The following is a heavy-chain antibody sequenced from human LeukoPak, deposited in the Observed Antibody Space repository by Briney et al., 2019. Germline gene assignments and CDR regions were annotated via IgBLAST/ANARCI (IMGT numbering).Heavy chain of an antibody. Sequence: PGGSLRLSCAASGFLINSDVMTWVRQPPGRGLEWVSAISVDGHGSDYTNSVKGRFTISRDNAKNIVYLQMNSLTAEDTALYYCARRVGGTPDYWGRGTQVTVSS. CDR3: ARRVGGTPDY. D-gene: IGHD1-1*01. V-gene: IGHV3-23*01. CDR1: GFLINSDV. CDR2: ISVDGHGS. J-gene: IGHJ4*02.